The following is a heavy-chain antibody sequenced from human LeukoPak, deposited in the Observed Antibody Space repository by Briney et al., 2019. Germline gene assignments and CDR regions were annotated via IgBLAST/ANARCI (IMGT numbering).Heavy chain of an antibody. D-gene: IGHD2-2*01. V-gene: IGHV4-61*01. CDR1: GGSVSSGSYY. Sequence: SETLSLTCTVSGGSVSSGSYYWSWIRQPPGKGLEWIEYIYYSGSTNYNPSLKSRVTISVDTSKNQFSLKLSSVTAADTAVYYCARYCSSTSCYPAAGYYYYGMDVWGKGTTVTVSS. CDR3: ARYCSSTSCYPAAGYYYYGMDV. J-gene: IGHJ6*04. CDR2: IYYSGST.